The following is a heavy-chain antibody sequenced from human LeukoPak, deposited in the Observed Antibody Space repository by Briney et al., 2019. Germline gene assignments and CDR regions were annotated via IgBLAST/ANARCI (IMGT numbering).Heavy chain of an antibody. J-gene: IGHJ4*02. D-gene: IGHD3-10*01. CDR2: IKQDGSEK. V-gene: IGHV3-7*01. Sequence: QAGGSLRLSCAASGFTFSSYWMSWVRQAPGKGLEWVANIKQDGSEKYYVDSVKGRFTISRDNAKNSLYLQMNSLRAEDTAVYYCARGGIRGRNSWVTMVRGVIARSYYFDYWGQGTLVTVSS. CDR3: ARGGIRGRNSWVTMVRGVIARSYYFDY. CDR1: GFTFSSYW.